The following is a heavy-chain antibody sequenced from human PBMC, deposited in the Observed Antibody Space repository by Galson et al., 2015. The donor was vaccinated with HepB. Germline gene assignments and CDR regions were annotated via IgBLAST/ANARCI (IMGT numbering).Heavy chain of an antibody. CDR2: IKQDGSEK. Sequence: SLRLSCAASGFTFSSYWMSWVRQAPGKGLEWVANIKQDGSEKYYVDSVKGRFTISRDNAKNSLYLQMNSLRAEDTAVYYCARELYDFWSGYYTGLDYWGQGTLVTVSS. J-gene: IGHJ4*02. CDR3: ARELYDFWSGYYTGLDY. D-gene: IGHD3-3*01. CDR1: GFTFSSYW. V-gene: IGHV3-7*01.